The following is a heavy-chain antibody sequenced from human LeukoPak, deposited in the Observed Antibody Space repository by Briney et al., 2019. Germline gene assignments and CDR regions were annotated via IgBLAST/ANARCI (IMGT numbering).Heavy chain of an antibody. CDR2: IKQDGSEK. CDR1: GFIFNNYW. Sequence: GGSLRPSCAASGFIFNNYWMSWVRQAPGKGLEWVANIKQDGSEKYYVDSVKGRFTISRDNAKNSLYLQVNSLRAEDTAVYYCARDGIYNWNDYWGQGTLVTVSS. CDR3: ARDGIYNWNDY. D-gene: IGHD1-1*01. V-gene: IGHV3-7*05. J-gene: IGHJ4*02.